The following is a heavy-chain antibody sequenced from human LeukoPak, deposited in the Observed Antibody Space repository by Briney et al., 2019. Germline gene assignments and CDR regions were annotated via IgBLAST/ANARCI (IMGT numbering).Heavy chain of an antibody. V-gene: IGHV1-46*01. J-gene: IGHJ4*02. Sequence: ASVKVSCKASGYIFTSYYIHWVRQAPGQGLEWMGIINPSGGNTNYAQKFQGRVTMTRHTSTSTVYMELSSLRSGDTAVYYCARFAVHRRLAVAGQFGLDYWGQGTLVTVSS. CDR2: INPSGGNT. CDR3: ARFAVHRRLAVAGQFGLDY. D-gene: IGHD6-19*01. CDR1: GYIFTSYY.